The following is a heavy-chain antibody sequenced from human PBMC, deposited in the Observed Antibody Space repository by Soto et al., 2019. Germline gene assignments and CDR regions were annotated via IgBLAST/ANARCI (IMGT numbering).Heavy chain of an antibody. D-gene: IGHD5-12*01. CDR1: SGSISSSNW. J-gene: IGHJ4*02. Sequence: QVQLQESGPGLVKPSGTLSLTCAVSSGSISSSNWWSWVRQPPGQGLEWIGEIYHSGSTNYNPSLKSRVTISVAKSKNQFSRQLSAVTAAYTAVYYCAREVATIYHYFDYWGQGTLVTVSS. CDR3: AREVATIYHYFDY. V-gene: IGHV4-4*02. CDR2: IYHSGST.